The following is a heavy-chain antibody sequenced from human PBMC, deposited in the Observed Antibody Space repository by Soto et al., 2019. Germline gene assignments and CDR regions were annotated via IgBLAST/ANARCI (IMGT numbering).Heavy chain of an antibody. J-gene: IGHJ5*01. CDR3: ARVCLRHVERLHADS. V-gene: IGHV3-30*04. D-gene: IGHD3-3*01. CDR1: GFTFSNHA. Sequence: GGSLRLSCAASGFTFSNHAMHWVRQAPGKGLEWVAVISDDGNVKYYADSVKGRFTISRDNSKSTPFVQMNSLTADDTAVYYCARVCLRHVERLHADSWGQATLVTFSS. CDR2: ISDDGNVK.